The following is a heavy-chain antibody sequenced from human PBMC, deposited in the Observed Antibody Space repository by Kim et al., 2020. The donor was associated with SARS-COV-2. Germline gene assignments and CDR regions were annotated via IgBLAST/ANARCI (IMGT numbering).Heavy chain of an antibody. CDR3: AKDRKLLGSDFDY. Sequence: YADSVKGRFTISRDNSKNTLYLQMNSLRAEDTAVYYCAKDRKLLGSDFDYWGQGTLVTVSS. J-gene: IGHJ4*02. D-gene: IGHD1-7*01. V-gene: IGHV3-23*01.